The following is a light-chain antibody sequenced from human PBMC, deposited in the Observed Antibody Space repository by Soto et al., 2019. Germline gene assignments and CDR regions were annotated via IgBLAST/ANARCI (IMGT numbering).Light chain of an antibody. CDR1: QSVSRD. CDR3: QQYGSLSWT. J-gene: IGKJ1*01. CDR2: GAS. Sequence: EIVLTQSPATLSVSTGERATLSCRASQSVSRDLAWYQQKPGQAPRLLIYGASTRAPSIPARFSGSGSGTDFTLTISRLEPEDFAVYYCQQYGSLSWTFGQGTKVDIK. V-gene: IGKV3-20*01.